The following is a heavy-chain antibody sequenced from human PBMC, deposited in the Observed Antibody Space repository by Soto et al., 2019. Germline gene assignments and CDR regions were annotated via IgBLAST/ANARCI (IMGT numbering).Heavy chain of an antibody. Sequence: GGSLRLSCAASEFTFTYAWMSWVRQAPGKGLEWVGRIKSKTDGGTTDYAAPVKGRSTISRDESQNTLYLQMNSLKTEDTAVYYCTSLYYGHWGQGTLVTVSS. CDR2: IKSKTDGGTT. CDR3: TSLYYGH. J-gene: IGHJ4*02. V-gene: IGHV3-15*01. CDR1: EFTFTYAW. D-gene: IGHD3-16*02.